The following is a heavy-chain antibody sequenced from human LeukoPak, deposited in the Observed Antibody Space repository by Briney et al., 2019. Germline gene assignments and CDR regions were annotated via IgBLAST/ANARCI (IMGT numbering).Heavy chain of an antibody. CDR3: TTLIVDNIEDAFDI. Sequence: GGSLRLSCAASGFTFSNAWMSWVRQAPGKGLEWVGRIKSKTDGGTTDYAAPVKGRFTISRDDSKNTLYLQMNSLKTEDTAVYYCTTLIVDNIEDAFDIWGQGTMVTVSS. J-gene: IGHJ3*02. CDR1: GFTFSNAW. V-gene: IGHV3-15*01. D-gene: IGHD3-22*01. CDR2: IKSKTDGGTT.